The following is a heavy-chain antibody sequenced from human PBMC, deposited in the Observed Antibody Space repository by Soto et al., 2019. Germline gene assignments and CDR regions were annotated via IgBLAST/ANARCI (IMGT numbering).Heavy chain of an antibody. Sequence: GGSLRLSCAASGFTFSSYGMHWVRQAPGKGLEWVAVIWYDGSNKYYADSVKGRFTISRDNSKNTLYLQMNSLRAEDTAVYYCAREEGYCSSTSCLGPYWGQGTLVTVSS. J-gene: IGHJ4*02. CDR1: GFTFSSYG. CDR2: IWYDGSNK. D-gene: IGHD2-2*01. V-gene: IGHV3-33*01. CDR3: AREEGYCSSTSCLGPY.